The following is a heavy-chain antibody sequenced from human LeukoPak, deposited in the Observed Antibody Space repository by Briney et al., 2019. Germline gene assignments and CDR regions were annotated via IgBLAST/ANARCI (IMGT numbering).Heavy chain of an antibody. Sequence: PGGSLRLSCAASGFTVSSNYMSWVRQAPGKGLEWVSIIYSGGKTYYADSVKGRLTISRDNSKNTLYLQMNSLRAEDTAVYYCARGSGSWSYGAFDIWGQGTMVTVSS. J-gene: IGHJ3*02. CDR1: GFTVSSNY. D-gene: IGHD6-13*01. CDR2: IYSGGKT. V-gene: IGHV3-53*01. CDR3: ARGSGSWSYGAFDI.